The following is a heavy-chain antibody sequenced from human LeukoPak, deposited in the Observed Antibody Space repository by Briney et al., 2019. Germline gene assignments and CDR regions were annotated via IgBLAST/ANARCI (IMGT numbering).Heavy chain of an antibody. J-gene: IGHJ3*02. CDR3: ARQGRIVVVTTTHDVFDI. CDR1: GYSFTTYW. Sequence: GESLKISCTGSGYSFTTYWIGWVRQMPGKGLEWMGIIYPGDSDARYSPSFQGQVTISVDKSISTAYLQWSSLKASDTAMYYCARQGRIVVVTTTHDVFDIWGQGTMVTVSS. V-gene: IGHV5-51*01. CDR2: IYPGDSDA. D-gene: IGHD2-21*02.